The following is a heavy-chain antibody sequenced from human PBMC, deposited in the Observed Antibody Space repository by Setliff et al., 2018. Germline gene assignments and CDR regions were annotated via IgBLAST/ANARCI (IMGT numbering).Heavy chain of an antibody. CDR1: DYSISSGYY. Sequence: PSETLSLTCAVSDYSISSGYYWGWIRQPPGKGLEWIGSVYYSGSTYYNASLKGRVTISGDTSKNQFSLKLTAVTAADTAIYYCARHRAVAGAYYFDFWGQGTLVTVSS. V-gene: IGHV4-38-2*01. CDR2: VYYSGST. J-gene: IGHJ4*02. CDR3: ARHRAVAGAYYFDF. D-gene: IGHD6-19*01.